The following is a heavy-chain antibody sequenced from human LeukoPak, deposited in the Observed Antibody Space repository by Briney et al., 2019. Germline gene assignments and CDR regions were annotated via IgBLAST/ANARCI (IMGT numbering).Heavy chain of an antibody. CDR2: IYPGASDT. CDR1: GYIFTNYW. Sequence: GESLKISCKGSGYIFTNYWIGWVRQMPGKGLEWMGIIYPGASDTRYSPSFQGQVTISADKSISTAYLQWSSLKASDTAMYYCARRTDRSFWYLDYWGQGTLVTVSS. CDR3: ARRTDRSFWYLDY. V-gene: IGHV5-51*01. J-gene: IGHJ4*02.